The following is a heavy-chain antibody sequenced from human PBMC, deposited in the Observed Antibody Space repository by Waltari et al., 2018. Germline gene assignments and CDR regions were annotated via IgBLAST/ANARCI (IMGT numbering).Heavy chain of an antibody. Sequence: EVQLVESGGGLVKPGGSLRLSCAASGFTFSRYSMNWVRQAPGQGLEWVSSISSSSSYIYYADSVKGRFTISRDNAKNSLYLQMNSLRAEDTAVYYCARDADYYDSSGYADAFDIWGQGTMVTVSS. CDR1: GFTFSRYS. CDR3: ARDADYYDSSGYADAFDI. J-gene: IGHJ3*02. D-gene: IGHD3-22*01. V-gene: IGHV3-21*01. CDR2: ISSSSSYI.